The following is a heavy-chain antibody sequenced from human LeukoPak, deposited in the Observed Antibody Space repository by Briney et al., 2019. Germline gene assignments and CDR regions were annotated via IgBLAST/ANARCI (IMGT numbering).Heavy chain of an antibody. CDR2: IWNDGSNK. J-gene: IGHJ4*02. Sequence: PGGSLRLSCAASGFTFSSYGMHWVRQAPGKGLEWVAVIWNDGSNKYYADSVKGRFAISRDNSKDTLYLQMNSLRAEDTAVYYCAKGRYDSSGPANTFDYWGQGTLVTVSS. CDR1: GFTFSSYG. CDR3: AKGRYDSSGPANTFDY. V-gene: IGHV3-33*06. D-gene: IGHD3-22*01.